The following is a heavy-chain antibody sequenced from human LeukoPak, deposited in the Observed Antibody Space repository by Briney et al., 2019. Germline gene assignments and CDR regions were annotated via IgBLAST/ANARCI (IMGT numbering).Heavy chain of an antibody. V-gene: IGHV3-7*01. Sequence: GGPLSLSCAASGFTFSSYWMSWVRQAPGKGLEWVANIKQDGSEKYYVDSVKGRFTISRDNAKNSLYLQMNSLRAEDTAVYYCARGASGIAFDIWGQGTMVTVSS. J-gene: IGHJ3*02. CDR3: ARGASGIAFDI. CDR1: GFTFSSYW. CDR2: IKQDGSEK. D-gene: IGHD1-1*01.